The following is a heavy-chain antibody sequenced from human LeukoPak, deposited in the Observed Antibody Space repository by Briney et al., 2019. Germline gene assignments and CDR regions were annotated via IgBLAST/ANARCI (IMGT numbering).Heavy chain of an antibody. J-gene: IGHJ4*02. CDR2: VSRDGSAQ. CDR3: AKESDSYYFDY. Sequence: PGGSLRLSCAASGFTFSNYWMSWVRQAPGKGLEWVAIVSRDGSAQYYGDSVKGRFTSSRDNSENTLYLQMNSLRAEDTALYYCAKESDSYYFDYWGQGSLVTVSS. D-gene: IGHD2-15*01. V-gene: IGHV3-30*18. CDR1: GFTFSNYW.